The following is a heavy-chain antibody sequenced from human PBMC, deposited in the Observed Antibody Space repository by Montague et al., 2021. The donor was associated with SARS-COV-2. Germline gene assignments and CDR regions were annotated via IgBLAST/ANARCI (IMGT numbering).Heavy chain of an antibody. V-gene: IGHV4-39*07. Sequence: SETLSLTCTVSGGSISDSNFHWGWIRQPPGKGLEWIGTLYHSGATYYNPSPKSRVTTSTDTSKNQFSLKLTSAIAADTAVYYCARLRGGTPGEHWGQGALVTVSS. J-gene: IGHJ4*02. CDR2: LYHSGAT. D-gene: IGHD2-21*01. CDR1: GGSISDSNFH. CDR3: ARLRGGTPGEH.